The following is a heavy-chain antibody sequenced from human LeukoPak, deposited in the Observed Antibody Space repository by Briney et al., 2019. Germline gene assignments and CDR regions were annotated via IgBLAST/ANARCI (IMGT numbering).Heavy chain of an antibody. CDR2: IYSGGDT. V-gene: IGHV3-66*01. CDR3: ARYDSSGSKRFYFHY. J-gene: IGHJ4*02. D-gene: IGHD3-22*01. Sequence: QPGGALRLSCAASGFTVSSNSMSWVRQAPGKGLEWVSVIYSGGDTYYADSVKGRFTISRDNSKNTLYLQMNSLRAEDTALYYCARYDSSGSKRFYFHYWGQGTLLTVSS. CDR1: GFTVSSNS.